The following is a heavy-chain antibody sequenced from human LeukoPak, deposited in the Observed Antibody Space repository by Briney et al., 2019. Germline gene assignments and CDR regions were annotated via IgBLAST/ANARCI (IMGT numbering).Heavy chain of an antibody. V-gene: IGHV4-59*12. J-gene: IGHJ6*02. CDR2: IYYSGST. Sequence: SETLSLICTVSGGSISSYYWSWIRQPPGKGLEWIGHIYYSGSTDYNPSLKSRVTISVDTSKDQFSLKLSSVTAADTAVYYCARDRSGWYESGMDVWGQGTMVTVSS. CDR3: ARDRSGWYESGMDV. CDR1: GGSISSYY. D-gene: IGHD6-19*01.